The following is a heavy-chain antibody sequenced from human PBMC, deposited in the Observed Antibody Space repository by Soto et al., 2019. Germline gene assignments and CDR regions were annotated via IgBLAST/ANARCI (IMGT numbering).Heavy chain of an antibody. D-gene: IGHD6-19*01. CDR3: ARESSGWFDY. CDR2: ILYDGSNK. Sequence: QVQLVESGGGVVQPGRSLRLSCAASGFTFSSYAMHWVRQAPGKGLEWVAVILYDGSNKYYADSVKGRFTISRDNSKNTLYLQMNSLRAEDTAVYYCARESSGWFDYWGQGTLVTVSS. CDR1: GFTFSSYA. V-gene: IGHV3-30-3*01. J-gene: IGHJ4*02.